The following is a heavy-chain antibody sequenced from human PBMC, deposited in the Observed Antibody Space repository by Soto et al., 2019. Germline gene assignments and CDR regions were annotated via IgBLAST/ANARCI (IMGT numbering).Heavy chain of an antibody. D-gene: IGHD1-26*01. CDR3: VREDGLVGSNSAFDY. V-gene: IGHV3-21*02. CDR1: GFSFSTYN. Sequence: EVQVVESGGGLVKPGGSLRLSCATSGFSFSTYNMNWVRQAPGKGLEWVSSINGRSNYKYYTDSVKGRFAISRDNPQNSLYLQMYGLRVEDTAVYYCVREDGLVGSNSAFDYWGQGTLVTVSS. CDR2: INGRSNYK. J-gene: IGHJ4*02.